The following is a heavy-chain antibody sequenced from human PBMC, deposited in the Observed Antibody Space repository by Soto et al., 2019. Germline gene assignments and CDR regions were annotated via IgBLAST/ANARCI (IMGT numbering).Heavy chain of an antibody. J-gene: IGHJ5*02. CDR2: IYYSGST. Sequence: PSETLSLTCTVSGVSISSGNYYWSWIRQPPGKGLEWIGYIYYSGSTHYNPSLKSRVTISLDTSKNQFSLKLNSVTAADTAVYYCARGDDYASGNYYYVPGGKGTLVTVTP. CDR3: ARGDDYASGNYYYVP. V-gene: IGHV4-30-4*01. CDR1: GVSISSGNYY. D-gene: IGHD3-10*01.